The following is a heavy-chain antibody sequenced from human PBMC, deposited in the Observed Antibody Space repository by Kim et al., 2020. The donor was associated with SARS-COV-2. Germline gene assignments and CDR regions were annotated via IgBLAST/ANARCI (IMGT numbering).Heavy chain of an antibody. J-gene: IGHJ4*02. D-gene: IGHD3-22*01. CDR2: IITFSGTA. CDR1: GGIFTSYI. V-gene: IGHV1-69*08. CDR3: ARESLYYDSSLYCTDY. Sequence: SVKVSCKVSGGIFTSYIITWVRQAPGQGLEWMGRIITFSGTANYAQKFQGRVTITADKSTSTAYMELSSLTSDDTAVYYCARESLYYDSSLYCTDYWGQGTLVTVSS.